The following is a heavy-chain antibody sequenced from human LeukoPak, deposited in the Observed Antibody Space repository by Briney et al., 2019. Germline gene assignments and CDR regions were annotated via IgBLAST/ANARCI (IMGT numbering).Heavy chain of an antibody. CDR1: GFTFSSYS. CDR3: ARVRSLHDYGDYADAFDI. J-gene: IGHJ3*02. Sequence: PGRSLRLSCAASGFTFSSYSMNWVRQAPGKGLEWVASISSSSSYIYYADSVKGRFTISRDNAKNSLYLQMNSLRAEDTAVYYCARVRSLHDYGDYADAFDIWGQGTMVTVSS. D-gene: IGHD4-17*01. CDR2: ISSSSSYI. V-gene: IGHV3-21*01.